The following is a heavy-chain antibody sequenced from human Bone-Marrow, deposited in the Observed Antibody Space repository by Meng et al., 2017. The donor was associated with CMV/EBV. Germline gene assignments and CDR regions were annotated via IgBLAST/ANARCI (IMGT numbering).Heavy chain of an antibody. D-gene: IGHD2-15*01. Sequence: SCAASGFTFSRYAMSWVRQAPGKGLEWVSGISGRGDSTSDAGSVKGRFTISRENAKNSLYLQMNSLRAGDTAVYYCARERYWRGGSCDYAFDIWGQGTMVTVSS. V-gene: IGHV3-23*01. CDR1: GFTFSRYA. J-gene: IGHJ3*02. CDR2: ISGRGDST. CDR3: ARERYWRGGSCDYAFDI.